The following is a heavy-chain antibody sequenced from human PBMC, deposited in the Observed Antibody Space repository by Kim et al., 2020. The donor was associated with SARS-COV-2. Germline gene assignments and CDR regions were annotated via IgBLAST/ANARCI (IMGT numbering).Heavy chain of an antibody. CDR3: ARALPVRD. Sequence: SETLSLTCTVSGGSFSTYYWSWIRQTPGKGLEWIGYIYYSGRTNYNPSLRSRVAISIDTSKNQFSLNLSSVTTADTAVYFCARALPVRDWGQGILVTVSS. CDR1: GGSFSTYY. CDR2: IYYSGRT. V-gene: IGHV4-59*12. J-gene: IGHJ4*02.